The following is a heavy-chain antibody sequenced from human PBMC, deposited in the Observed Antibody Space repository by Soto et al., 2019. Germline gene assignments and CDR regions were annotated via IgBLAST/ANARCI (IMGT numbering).Heavy chain of an antibody. CDR3: ARVRSGWGIDY. D-gene: IGHD6-19*01. CDR1: GGSISSGGYS. Sequence: QLQLQESGSGLVKPSQTLSLTCAVSGGSISSGGYSWSWIRQPPGKGLEYIGYIYHSGSTYYTPSLNSRVTISVDRSKNQFSLKLSSVTAADTAVYYCARVRSGWGIDYWGQGTLVTVSS. V-gene: IGHV4-30-2*01. J-gene: IGHJ4*02. CDR2: IYHSGST.